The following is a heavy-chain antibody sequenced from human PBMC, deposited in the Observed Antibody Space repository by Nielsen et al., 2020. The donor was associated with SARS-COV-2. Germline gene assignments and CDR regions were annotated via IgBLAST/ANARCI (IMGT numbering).Heavy chain of an antibody. D-gene: IGHD3-10*01. CDR2: IKSKTDGGTT. V-gene: IGHV3-15*01. CDR3: TEDRGVRGAYGMDV. Sequence: GGSLRLSCAASGFTFSNAWMSWVRQAPGKGLEWVGRIKSKTDGGTTGYAAPVKGRFTISRDDSKNTLYLQMNSLKTEDTAVYYCTEDRGVRGAYGMDVWGQGTTVTVSS. CDR1: GFTFSNAW. J-gene: IGHJ6*02.